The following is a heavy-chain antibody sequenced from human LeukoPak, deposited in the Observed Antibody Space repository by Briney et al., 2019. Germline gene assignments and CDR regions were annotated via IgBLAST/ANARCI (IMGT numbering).Heavy chain of an antibody. CDR3: ARGGTAMVTEYDAFDI. V-gene: IGHV1-69*06. J-gene: IGHJ3*02. CDR2: IIPIFGTA. D-gene: IGHD5-18*01. CDR1: GGTFSSYA. Sequence: SVKVSCKASGGTFSSYAISWVRQAPGQGLEWMGGIIPIFGTANYAQKFQGRVTITAAKSTGTAYMELSSLRSEDTAVYYCARGGTAMVTEYDAFDIWGQGTMVTVSS.